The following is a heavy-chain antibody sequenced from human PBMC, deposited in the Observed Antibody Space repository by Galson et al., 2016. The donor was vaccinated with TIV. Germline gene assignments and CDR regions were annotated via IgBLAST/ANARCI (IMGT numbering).Heavy chain of an antibody. Sequence: VKVSCKASGYIFNNYYMHWVRQAPGQGLEWMGWINPDSGGTSYAQKFQGRVTMTRDTSISTAYMELSRLTSDDTAVYFCARVRLTCGGSCSYAFDVWGQGTMVTVSS. CDR1: GYIFNNYY. CDR2: INPDSGGT. CDR3: ARVRLTCGGSCSYAFDV. J-gene: IGHJ3*01. D-gene: IGHD2-15*01. V-gene: IGHV1-2*02.